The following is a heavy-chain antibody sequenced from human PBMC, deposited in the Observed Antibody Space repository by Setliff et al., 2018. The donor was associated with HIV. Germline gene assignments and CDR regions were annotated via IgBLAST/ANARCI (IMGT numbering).Heavy chain of an antibody. V-gene: IGHV4-61*09. CDR1: GDSISSGNYY. J-gene: IGHJ2*01. D-gene: IGHD3-9*01. Sequence: PSETLSLTCTFSGDSISSGNYYWSWIRQPAGKGLEWIGHIYSTGSTNYNPSLKSRVTISSDTSKNLFSLKLTTVTAADAAVYYCTRDTGYILSGYRPHWYFDLWGRGTLVTSPQ. CDR3: TRDTGYILSGYRPHWYFDL. CDR2: IYSTGST.